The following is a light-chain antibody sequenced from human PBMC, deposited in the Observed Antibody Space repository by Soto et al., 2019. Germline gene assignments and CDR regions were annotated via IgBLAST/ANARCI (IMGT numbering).Light chain of an antibody. CDR1: ETISSDK. CDR3: QQYGSWT. V-gene: IGKV3-20*01. CDR2: GTF. J-gene: IGKJ1*01. Sequence: EIVLTQSPGTLSVSPGERATLSCRASETISSDKLAWYQQKPGQPPSLLIYGTFSRATGIPDRFSGSGSGTDFTLTISRLEPGDSAIYYCQQYGSWTFGQGTKVEI.